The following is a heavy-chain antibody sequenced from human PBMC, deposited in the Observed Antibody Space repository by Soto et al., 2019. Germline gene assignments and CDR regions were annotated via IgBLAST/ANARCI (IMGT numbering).Heavy chain of an antibody. Sequence: GASVQVSCKASGGTFSSYAISWLRQAPGQGLEWMGGIIPIFGTANYAQKFQGRVTITADESTSTAYMELSSLRSEDTAVYYCARDRETSSGYYSLDAFDIWGQGTMVTVSS. CDR2: IIPIFGTA. V-gene: IGHV1-69*13. D-gene: IGHD3-22*01. CDR1: GGTFSSYA. J-gene: IGHJ3*02. CDR3: ARDRETSSGYYSLDAFDI.